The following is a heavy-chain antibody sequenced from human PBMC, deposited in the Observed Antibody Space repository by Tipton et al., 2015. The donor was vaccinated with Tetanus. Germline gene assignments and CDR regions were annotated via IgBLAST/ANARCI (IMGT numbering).Heavy chain of an antibody. CDR3: ARPIKQWLVPVDS. CDR1: GGSVRSGDYS. CDR2: VSYSGRS. D-gene: IGHD6-19*01. J-gene: IGHJ4*02. V-gene: IGHV4-61*08. Sequence: TLSLTCSVSGGSVRSGDYSWNWIRQPPGKGLEWLAYVSYSGRSNSNYSLKSRLSISRDTSKNQFSLRLASVTAADTAVYYCARPIKQWLVPVDSWGQGTLVTVSS.